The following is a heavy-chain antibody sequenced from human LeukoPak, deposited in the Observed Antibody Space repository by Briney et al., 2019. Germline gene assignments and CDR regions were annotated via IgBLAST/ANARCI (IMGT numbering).Heavy chain of an antibody. V-gene: IGHV3-23*01. J-gene: IGHJ4*02. CDR3: AKDKAYGGTGTFDY. CDR2: ISGSGGST. Sequence: GGSLRLSCAASGFTVSNNYMSWVRQAPGKGLEWVSAISGSGGSTYYADSVKGRFTISRDNSKNTLYLQMNSLRAEDTAVYYCAKDKAYGGTGTFDYWGQGTLVTVSS. CDR1: GFTVSNNY. D-gene: IGHD4-23*01.